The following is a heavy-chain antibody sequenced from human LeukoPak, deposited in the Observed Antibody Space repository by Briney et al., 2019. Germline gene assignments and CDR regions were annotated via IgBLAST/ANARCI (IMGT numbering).Heavy chain of an antibody. V-gene: IGHV1-69*01. Sequence: GSSVKVFCKASGGTFSSYAISWVRQAPGQGLEWMGGIIPIFGTTNYAQKFQGRVTITADESTSTAYMELSSLRSEDTAVYYCARDDEGIAAGDDAFDIWGQGTMATVSS. J-gene: IGHJ3*02. CDR1: GGTFSSYA. CDR2: IIPIFGTT. CDR3: ARDDEGIAAGDDAFDI. D-gene: IGHD6-13*01.